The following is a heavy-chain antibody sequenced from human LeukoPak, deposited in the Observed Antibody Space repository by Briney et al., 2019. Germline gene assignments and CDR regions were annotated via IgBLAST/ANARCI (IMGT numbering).Heavy chain of an antibody. CDR3: ARGPDIVVVVAAIPSGWFDP. CDR2: ISYDGSNK. V-gene: IGHV3-30-3*01. J-gene: IGHJ5*02. Sequence: GGSLRLSCAASGFTFSSYAMHWVRQAPGKGLEWVAVISYDGSNKYYADSVKGRFTISRDNSKNTLYLQMNSLRAEDTAVYYRARGPDIVVVVAAIPSGWFDPWGQGTLVTVSS. CDR1: GFTFSSYA. D-gene: IGHD2-15*01.